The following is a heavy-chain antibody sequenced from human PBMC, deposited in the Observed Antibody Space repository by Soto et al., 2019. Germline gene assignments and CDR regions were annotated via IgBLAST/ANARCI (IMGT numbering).Heavy chain of an antibody. Sequence: QVQLVESGGGVILPGGSLRLSCAASGFTFSSYAMNWVRQAPGTGPEWVAATSSDGTDNVYADSVSGRFTISRDNSKNTWYLQMNSLRSEDAAVYYCARTYECAKSDCYRAFDIWGQGTMVTVSS. CDR1: GFTFSSYA. D-gene: IGHD2-21*02. CDR2: TSSDGTDN. J-gene: IGHJ3*02. V-gene: IGHV3-30*04. CDR3: ARTYECAKSDCYRAFDI.